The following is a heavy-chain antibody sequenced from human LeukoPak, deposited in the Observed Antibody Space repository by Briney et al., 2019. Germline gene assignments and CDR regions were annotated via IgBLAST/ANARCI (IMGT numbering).Heavy chain of an antibody. CDR2: IYYSGIT. Sequence: PSETLSLTCTVSGGSISGSNYYWSWIRQAPGKGLEWIGSIYYSGITHYNPSLKSRVTVSVDMSTNHFSLRLSSVTAADTAVYYCARDGWESGDYWGQGTLVTVSS. D-gene: IGHD1-26*01. CDR1: GGSISGSNYY. V-gene: IGHV4-39*07. CDR3: ARDGWESGDY. J-gene: IGHJ4*02.